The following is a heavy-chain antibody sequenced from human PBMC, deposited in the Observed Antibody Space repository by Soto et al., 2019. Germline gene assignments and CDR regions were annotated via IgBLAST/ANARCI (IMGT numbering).Heavy chain of an antibody. CDR1: GFTFSDYY. J-gene: IGHJ4*02. V-gene: IGHV3-11*06. CDR3: ARDGLITAGTFDY. CDR2: ISSSSSYT. D-gene: IGHD6-19*01. Sequence: NPGGSLRLSCAASGFTFSDYYMSWIRQAPGKGLEWVSYISSSSSYTNYADSVKGRFTISRDNAKNSLYLQMNSLRAEDTAVYYCARDGLITAGTFDYWGQGTLVTVSS.